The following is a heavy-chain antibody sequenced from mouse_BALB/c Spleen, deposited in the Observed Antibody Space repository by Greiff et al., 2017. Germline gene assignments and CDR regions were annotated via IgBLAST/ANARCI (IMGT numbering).Heavy chain of an antibody. J-gene: IGHJ4*01. V-gene: IGHV5-6-3*01. CDR1: GFTFSSYG. D-gene: IGHD1-2*01. CDR3: AKFMTYAMDY. Sequence: EVQLVESGGGLVQPGGSLKLSCAASGFTFSSYGMSWVRQTPDKRLELVATINSNGGSTYYPDSVKGRFTISRDNAKNTLYLQMSSLKSEDTAMYYCAKFMTYAMDYWGQGTSVTVSS. CDR2: INSNGGST.